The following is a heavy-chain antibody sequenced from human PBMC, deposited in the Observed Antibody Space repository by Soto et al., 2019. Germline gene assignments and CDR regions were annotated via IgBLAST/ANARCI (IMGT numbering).Heavy chain of an antibody. J-gene: IGHJ3*02. D-gene: IGHD2-2*01. CDR1: GGSVSSGSYY. CDR3: ARVPVPTQGAFDI. CDR2: IYYSGST. V-gene: IGHV4-61*01. Sequence: QVQLQESGPGLVKPSETLSLTCTVSGGSVSSGSYYWSWIRQPPGKGLEWIGYIYYSGSTNYNPSLKSRVTISVDTSKNQFSLKLSSVTAADTAVYYCARVPVPTQGAFDIWGQGTMVTVSS.